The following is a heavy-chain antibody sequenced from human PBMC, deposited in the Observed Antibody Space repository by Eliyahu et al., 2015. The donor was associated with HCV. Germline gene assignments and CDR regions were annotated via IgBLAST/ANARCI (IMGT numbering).Heavy chain of an antibody. J-gene: IGHJ4*02. Sequence: QVQLVQSGAEVKKPGASVKVSCKASGYTFTDYYVHWVRQVPGQGLEWMGRINPGTGGADYVQKFQGRVTMTRDTSITTAYMEMSSLRSDDTAVYYCARVGSSKGDCWGQGTLVTVSS. CDR2: INPGTGGA. V-gene: IGHV1-2*06. CDR1: GYTFTDYY. CDR3: ARVGSSKGDC. D-gene: IGHD1-26*01.